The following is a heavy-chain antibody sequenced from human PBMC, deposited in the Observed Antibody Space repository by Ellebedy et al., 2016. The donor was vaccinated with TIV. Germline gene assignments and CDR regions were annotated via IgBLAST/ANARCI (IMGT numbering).Heavy chain of an antibody. CDR2: IWYDGSNK. CDR1: GFNFSTYG. J-gene: IGHJ4*02. CDR3: ARDMPVVYCSGGRCAPFDY. V-gene: IGHV3-33*01. D-gene: IGHD2-15*01. Sequence: PGGSLRLSCAASGFNFSTYGMRWVRQSPGKGLEWVAVIWYDGSNKYYADSMNGRFTISRDNSKNTLYLQMNSLRAEDTAVYSCARDMPVVYCSGGRCAPFDYWGQGTLVIVSS.